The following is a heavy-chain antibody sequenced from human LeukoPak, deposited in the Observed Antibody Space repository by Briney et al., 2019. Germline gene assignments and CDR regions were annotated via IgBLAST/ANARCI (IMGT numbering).Heavy chain of an antibody. CDR3: ARPRGYCSSTSCYTWYYGMDV. CDR1: GYTFTGYY. Sequence: ASVRVSSKASGYTFTGYYMHWVRQAPGQGLEWMGWINPNSGGTNYAQKFQGRVAMTRDTSISTAYMELSRLRSDDTAVYYCARPRGYCSSTSCYTWYYGMDVWGQGTTVTVSS. V-gene: IGHV1-2*02. D-gene: IGHD2-2*02. J-gene: IGHJ6*02. CDR2: INPNSGGT.